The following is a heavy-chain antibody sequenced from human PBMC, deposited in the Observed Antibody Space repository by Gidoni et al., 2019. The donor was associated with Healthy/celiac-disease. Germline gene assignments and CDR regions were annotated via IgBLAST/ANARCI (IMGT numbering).Heavy chain of an antibody. CDR2: ISGSGGST. Sequence: EVQLLESGGGLVQPGGSLRLSCAASGFTFSSYAMSWVRQAPGKGLEWVSAISGSGGSTYYADSVKGRFTISRDNSKNTLYLQMNSLRAEDTAVYYCAKWGSSVAQQKYGMDVWGQGTTVTVSS. V-gene: IGHV3-23*01. J-gene: IGHJ6*02. D-gene: IGHD6-13*01. CDR1: GFTFSSYA. CDR3: AKWGSSVAQQKYGMDV.